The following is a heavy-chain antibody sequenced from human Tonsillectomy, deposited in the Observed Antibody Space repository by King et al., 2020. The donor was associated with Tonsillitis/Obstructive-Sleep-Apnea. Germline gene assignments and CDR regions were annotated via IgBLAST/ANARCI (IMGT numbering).Heavy chain of an antibody. CDR1: GFTFSSYW. CDR2: IKQDGSEK. D-gene: IGHD3-9*01. Sequence: VQLVESGGGLVQPGGSLRLSCAASGFTFSSYWMSWVRQAPGKGLEWVANIKQDGSEKYYVDSVKGRFTISRDNAKNSLYLQMNRLRAEDTALYYCARGKDILTGYYPYYYYFMDVWGKGTTVTISS. CDR3: ARGKDILTGYYPYYYYFMDV. J-gene: IGHJ6*03. V-gene: IGHV3-7*01.